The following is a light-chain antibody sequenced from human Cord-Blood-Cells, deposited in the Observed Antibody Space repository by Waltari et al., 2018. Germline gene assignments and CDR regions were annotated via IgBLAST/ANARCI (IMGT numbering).Light chain of an antibody. V-gene: IGKV1-39*01. CDR1: QSISSY. CDR2: AAS. J-gene: IGKJ1*01. Sequence: IWMTQSPSLLSASTGDRVTITCRASQSISSYLNWYQQKPGKAPKLLIYAASSLQSGVPSRFSGSGSGTDFTLTISSLQPEDFATYYCQQSYSTPPTFGQGTKVEIK. CDR3: QQSYSTPPT.